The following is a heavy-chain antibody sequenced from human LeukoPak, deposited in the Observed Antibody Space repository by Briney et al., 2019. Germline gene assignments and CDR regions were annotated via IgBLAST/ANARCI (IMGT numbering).Heavy chain of an antibody. D-gene: IGHD3-22*01. V-gene: IGHV4-34*01. CDR3: ARGAYYYDGSGSHDTFDI. Sequence: SETLSLTCAVYGGSFSGHYWSWIRQPPGKGLEWIGEINHSGSTNYNPSLKSRVTMSVDTSKNQFSLKLSSVTAADTAVYYCARGAYYYDGSGSHDTFDIWGQGTMVTVSS. CDR1: GGSFSGHY. CDR2: INHSGST. J-gene: IGHJ3*02.